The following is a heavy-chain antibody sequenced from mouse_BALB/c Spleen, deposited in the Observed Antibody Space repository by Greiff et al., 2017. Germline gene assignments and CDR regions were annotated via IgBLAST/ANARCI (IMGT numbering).Heavy chain of an antibody. CDR1: GYTFTSYW. D-gene: IGHD1-2*01. Sequence: QVQLQQSGAELVRPGASVKLSCKASGYTFTSYWINWVKQRPGQGLEWIGNIYPSDSYTNYTQKFKDKATLTVDKSSSTAYMQLSSPTSEDSAVYYCTREDYGYGFDYWGQGTTLTVSS. J-gene: IGHJ2*01. CDR2: IYPSDSYT. CDR3: TREDYGYGFDY. V-gene: IGHV1-69*02.